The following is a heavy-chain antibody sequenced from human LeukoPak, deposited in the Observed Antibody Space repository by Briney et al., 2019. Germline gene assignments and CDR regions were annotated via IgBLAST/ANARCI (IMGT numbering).Heavy chain of an antibody. CDR3: ARAFYGGNPTGPFDY. CDR1: GFTFSSYW. V-gene: IGHV3-7*03. J-gene: IGHJ4*02. D-gene: IGHD4-23*01. Sequence: PGGSLRLSRAASGFTFSSYWMSWVRQAPGKGLEWVANIKQDGSEINYVDSVKGRFTISRDNAKNSLYLQMNSLRAEDTAVYYCARAFYGGNPTGPFDYWGQGTLVTVSS. CDR2: IKQDGSEI.